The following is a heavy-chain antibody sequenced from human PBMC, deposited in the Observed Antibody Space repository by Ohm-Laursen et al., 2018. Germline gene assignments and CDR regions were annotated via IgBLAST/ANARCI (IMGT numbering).Heavy chain of an antibody. D-gene: IGHD7-27*01. CDR2: INPNSGGT. CDR1: GYTFTGYY. CDR3: ARDLGLVGTNWGYYFNY. J-gene: IGHJ4*02. V-gene: IGHV1-2*02. Sequence: ASVKVSCNASGYTFTGYYMHWVRQAPGQGLEWMGWINPNSGGTNYAQKFQGRVTMTRDTSISTAYMELSSLRSEDTAVYYCARDLGLVGTNWGYYFNYWGQGTLVTVSS.